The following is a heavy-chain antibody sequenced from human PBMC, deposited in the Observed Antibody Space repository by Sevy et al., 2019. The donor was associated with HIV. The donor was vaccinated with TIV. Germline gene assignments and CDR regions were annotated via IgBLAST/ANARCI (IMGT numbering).Heavy chain of an antibody. V-gene: IGHV1-18*01. CDR1: GYTFTSYG. Sequence: ASVKVSCKASGYTFTSYGISWVRQAPGQGLEWMGWISAYNGNTNYAQKLQGRVTMTTDTSTSTAYMELRSLRSDDTAVYYCARDRPIVVVVAATTIFYYWGQGTLVTVSS. CDR3: ARDRPIVVVVAATTIFYY. D-gene: IGHD2-15*01. J-gene: IGHJ4*02. CDR2: ISAYNGNT.